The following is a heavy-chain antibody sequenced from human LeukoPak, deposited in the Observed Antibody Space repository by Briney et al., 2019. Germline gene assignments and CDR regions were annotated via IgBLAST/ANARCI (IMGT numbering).Heavy chain of an antibody. V-gene: IGHV3-72*01. J-gene: IGHJ4*02. CDR1: GFTFSDHY. CDR3: ASISKLVGASSGTSVADY. CDR2: TRNKANSYTT. Sequence: GGSLRLSCAASGFTFSDHYMDWVRQAPGRGLEWVGRTRNKANSYTTEYAASVKGRFTISRDDSKNSLYLQMNSLKTEGTAVYYCASISKLVGASSGTSVADYWGQGTLVTVSS. D-gene: IGHD1-26*01.